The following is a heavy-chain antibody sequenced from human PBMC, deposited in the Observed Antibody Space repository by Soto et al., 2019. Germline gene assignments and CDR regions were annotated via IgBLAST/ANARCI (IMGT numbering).Heavy chain of an antibody. J-gene: IGHJ4*02. Sequence: VQLMQSGAEVKKPGSSVKVSCKASGGTFSSHSINWVRQAPGQGLEWMGGIITLFVTSNYAQNFQGRVTITADQSTSTAYMELNSLTSDDTAVYYCAREVGYGDFSADLLDWGQGNLVTVSS. D-gene: IGHD2-21*02. V-gene: IGHV1-69*01. CDR1: GGTFSSHS. CDR3: AREVGYGDFSADLLD. CDR2: IITLFVTS.